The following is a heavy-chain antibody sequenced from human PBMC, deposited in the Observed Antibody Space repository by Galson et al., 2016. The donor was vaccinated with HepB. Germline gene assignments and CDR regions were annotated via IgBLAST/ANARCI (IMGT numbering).Heavy chain of an antibody. D-gene: IGHD7-27*01. CDR3: ARDHLWAFDY. CDR1: GFTFSTYW. Sequence: SLRLSCAASGFTFSTYWMNWVRQAPGKGLEWVALIWYDGSNKHYADSVKGRYTISRDNAKNSLYLQMNSLRAEDTAVYYCARDHLWAFDYWGQGTLVTVSS. J-gene: IGHJ4*02. V-gene: IGHV3-33*08. CDR2: IWYDGSNK.